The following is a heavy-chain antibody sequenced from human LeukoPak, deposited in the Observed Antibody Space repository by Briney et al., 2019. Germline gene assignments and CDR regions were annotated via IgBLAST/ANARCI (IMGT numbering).Heavy chain of an antibody. CDR2: INAGNGNT. D-gene: IGHD2/OR15-2a*01. CDR1: GYTFTSYA. J-gene: IGHJ5*02. CDR3: ARAEYRTNWFDP. V-gene: IGHV1-3*01. Sequence: PRASVKVSCKASGYTFTSYAMHWVRQAPGQRLEWMGWINAGNGNTKYSQKFQGRVTITRDTSASTAYMELSSLRSEDTVVYYCARAEYRTNWFDPWGQGTLVTVSS.